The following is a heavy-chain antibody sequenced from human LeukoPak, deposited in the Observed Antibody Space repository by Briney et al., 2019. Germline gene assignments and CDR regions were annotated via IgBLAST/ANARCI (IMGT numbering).Heavy chain of an antibody. CDR2: CGADGAP. J-gene: IGHJ4*02. D-gene: IGHD3-22*01. CDR1: GDSLSSGNYY. CDR3: ARGRDSRGYQFMGFDS. V-gene: IGHV4-61*02. Sequence: PSQTLSLTCTVSGDSLSSGNYYWSWIRQPAGKGLEWIERCGADGAPTYSPSLKSRVTISVDTSKNQFSLRLSSVNAADTAVYYCARGRDSRGYQFMGFDSWGQGTLVTVSS.